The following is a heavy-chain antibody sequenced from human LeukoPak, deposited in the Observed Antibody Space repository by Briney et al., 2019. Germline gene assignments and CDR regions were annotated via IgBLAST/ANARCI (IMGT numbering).Heavy chain of an antibody. Sequence: PGGSLRLSCAASGFTVSGLYMSWVRQAPGKGLEWVSIIYSGGNTYYAASVKGRFTISRDNSKNTLYLQMNSLSAEDSAAYYCARGFMAGNWFDPWGQGTLVTVSS. CDR3: ARGFMAGNWFDP. D-gene: IGHD3-10*01. J-gene: IGHJ5*02. V-gene: IGHV3-66*01. CDR2: IYSGGNT. CDR1: GFTVSGLY.